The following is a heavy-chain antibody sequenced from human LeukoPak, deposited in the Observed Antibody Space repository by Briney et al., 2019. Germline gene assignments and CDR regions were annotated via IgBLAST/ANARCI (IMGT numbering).Heavy chain of an antibody. CDR1: GGSFSGYY. CDR3: AKVFDYHYMDV. CDR2: INHSGST. Sequence: PSETLSLTCAVYGGSFSGYYWSWIRQPPGKGLEWIGEINHSGSTNYNPSLKSRVTISVDTSKNQFSLKLSSVTAADTAVYYCAKVFDYHYMDVWGKGTTVIVSS. D-gene: IGHD3-10*02. J-gene: IGHJ6*03. V-gene: IGHV4-34*01.